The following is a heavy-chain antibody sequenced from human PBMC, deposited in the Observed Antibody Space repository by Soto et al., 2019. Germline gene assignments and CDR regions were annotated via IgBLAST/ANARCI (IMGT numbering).Heavy chain of an antibody. CDR3: AKPYYYGSGTGPDAFDS. D-gene: IGHD3-10*01. V-gene: IGHV3-23*01. CDR1: GFSFSIYA. J-gene: IGHJ3*02. Sequence: EVQLLESGGGLVQPGGSLRLSCAASGFSFSIYAMTWVRQAPGKGLEWVSTFSGSGDGSYYADSVKGRFTISRDNSKNTLYLQMNSLRAEDTALYYCAKPYYYGSGTGPDAFDSWGLGTMVTVSS. CDR2: FSGSGDGS.